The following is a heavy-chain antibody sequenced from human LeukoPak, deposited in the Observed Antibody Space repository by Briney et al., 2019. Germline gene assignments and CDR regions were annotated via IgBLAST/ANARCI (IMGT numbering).Heavy chain of an antibody. V-gene: IGHV4-39*01. CDR3: ARSHYDILTGSIWAAFDI. Sequence: SETLSLTCTVSGGSINSRSYYWGWIRQPPGKGLEWIGSIYYNGGTYYNPSDSGRVTISVDTSKNQFSLSLRSLTAADTAVYYCARSHYDILTGSIWAAFDIWGQGTRVTVSS. CDR1: GGSINSRSYY. CDR2: IYYNGGT. D-gene: IGHD3-9*01. J-gene: IGHJ3*02.